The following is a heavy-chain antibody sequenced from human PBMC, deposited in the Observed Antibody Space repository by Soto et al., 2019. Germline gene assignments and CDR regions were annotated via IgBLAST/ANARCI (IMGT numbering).Heavy chain of an antibody. V-gene: IGHV1-18*01. Sequence: ASVKVSCKASGYTFTSYGISWVRQAPGQGLEWMGWISAYNGNTNYAQKRQGRVTMTTDTSTSTAYMELRSLRSDDTAVYYCARDRRITIFGVVNRYYFDYWSQGTLVTVSS. J-gene: IGHJ4*02. CDR1: GYTFTSYG. D-gene: IGHD3-3*01. CDR3: ARDRRITIFGVVNRYYFDY. CDR2: ISAYNGNT.